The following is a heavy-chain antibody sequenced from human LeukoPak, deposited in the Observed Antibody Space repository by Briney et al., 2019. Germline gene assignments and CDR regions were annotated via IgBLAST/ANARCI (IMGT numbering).Heavy chain of an antibody. CDR3: ARASPYYDILTGSTAMGWFDP. D-gene: IGHD3-9*01. CDR1: GYTFTSYG. CDR2: ISAYNGNT. J-gene: IGHJ5*02. Sequence: GASVKVSCKASGYTFTSYGISWVRQAPGQGLEWMGWISAYNGNTNYAQKLQGRVTMTTDTSTSTAYMELRSLRSDDTAVYYCARASPYYDILTGSTAMGWFDPWGQGTLVTVSS. V-gene: IGHV1-18*01.